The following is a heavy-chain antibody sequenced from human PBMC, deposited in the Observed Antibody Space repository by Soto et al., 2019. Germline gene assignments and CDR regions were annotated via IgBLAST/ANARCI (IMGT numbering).Heavy chain of an antibody. D-gene: IGHD3-10*01. CDR2: IYHSGST. Sequence: PSETLSLTCAVSGGSISSGGYSWSWIRQPPGKGLEWIGYIYHSGSTYYNPSLKSRVTISVDRSKNQFSLKLSSVTAADTAVYYCARGEYYYGSGSENSLGPPAPFDYWGQGTLVTVSS. CDR1: GGSISSGGYS. J-gene: IGHJ4*02. CDR3: ARGEYYYGSGSENSLGPPAPFDY. V-gene: IGHV4-30-2*01.